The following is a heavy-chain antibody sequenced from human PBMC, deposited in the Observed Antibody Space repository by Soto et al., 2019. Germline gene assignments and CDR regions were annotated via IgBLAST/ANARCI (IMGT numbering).Heavy chain of an antibody. J-gene: IGHJ5*02. CDR2: INPNSGGT. V-gene: IGHV1-2*02. Sequence: ASVKVSCKASGYTFTGYYMHWVRQAPGQGLEWMGWINPNSGGTNYAQKFQGRVTMTRDTSISTAYMELSRLRSDDTAVYYCARVAIRGVINTWLDPWGQGTLVTV. CDR3: ARVAIRGVINTWLDP. D-gene: IGHD3-10*01. CDR1: GYTFTGYY.